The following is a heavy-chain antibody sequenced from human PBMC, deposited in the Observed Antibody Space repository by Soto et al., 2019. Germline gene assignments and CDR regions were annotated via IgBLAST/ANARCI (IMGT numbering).Heavy chain of an antibody. D-gene: IGHD3-10*01. CDR3: AREVRLLWFGEFASGFDY. CDR1: GGSISSGGYY. J-gene: IGHJ4*02. Sequence: QVQLQESGPGLVKPSQTLSLTCTVSGGSISSGGYYWSWIRQHPGKGLEWIGYIYYSGSTYYNPSLQSRVTISVDTSKNQFSLKLSSVTAADTAVYYCAREVRLLWFGEFASGFDYWGQGTLVTVSS. CDR2: IYYSGST. V-gene: IGHV4-31*03.